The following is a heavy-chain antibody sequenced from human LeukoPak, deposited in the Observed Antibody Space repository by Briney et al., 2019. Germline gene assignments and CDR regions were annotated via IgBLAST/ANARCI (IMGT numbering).Heavy chain of an antibody. J-gene: IGHJ4*02. CDR2: INPSGGST. Sequence: ASVKVSCKASGYTFTSYYMHWVRQAPGQGLEWMGIINPSGGSTSYAQKFQGRVTMTRDTSTSTVYMELSSLRSEDTAVHYCARDAPRADYSNYFGYWGQGTLVTVSS. CDR1: GYTFTSYY. D-gene: IGHD4-11*01. CDR3: ARDAPRADYSNYFGY. V-gene: IGHV1-46*01.